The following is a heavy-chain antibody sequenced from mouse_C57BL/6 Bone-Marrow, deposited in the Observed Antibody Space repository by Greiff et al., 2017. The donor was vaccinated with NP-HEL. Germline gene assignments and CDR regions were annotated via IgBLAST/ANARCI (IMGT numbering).Heavy chain of an antibody. Sequence: QVQLQQPGAELVRPGTSVKLSCKASGYTFTSYWMHWVKQRPGQGLEWIGVIDPSDSYTNYNQKFKGKATLTVDTSSSTAYMQLSSLTSEDSAVYYRASNSYCDYWGQGTTLTVSS. CDR3: ASNSYCDY. CDR1: GYTFTSYW. J-gene: IGHJ2*01. V-gene: IGHV1-59*01. D-gene: IGHD1-3*01. CDR2: IDPSDSYT.